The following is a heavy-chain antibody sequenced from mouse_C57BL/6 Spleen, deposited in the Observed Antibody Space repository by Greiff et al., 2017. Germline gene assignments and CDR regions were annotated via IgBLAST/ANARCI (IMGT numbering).Heavy chain of an antibody. V-gene: IGHV1-63*01. CDR1: GYTFTNYW. J-gene: IGHJ1*03. CDR3: ARETGRTSDFEV. Sequence: QVQLQQSGAELVRPGTSVKMSCKASGYTFTNYWIGWAKQRPGHGLEWIGDIYPGGGYTNYNEKFKGKATLTADKSSSTAYMQFSSLTSEDSALYYCARETGRTSDFEVWGTGTTVTVSS. CDR2: IYPGGGYT. D-gene: IGHD6-1*01.